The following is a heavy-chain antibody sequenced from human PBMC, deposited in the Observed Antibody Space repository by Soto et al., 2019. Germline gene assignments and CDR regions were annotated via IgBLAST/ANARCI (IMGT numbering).Heavy chain of an antibody. J-gene: IGHJ6*02. CDR2: INQDGSER. D-gene: IGHD2-15*01. CDR3: ARGDIVVVVAAGGMDV. CDR1: GFTFTNYW. Sequence: GGSLRLSCGASGFTFTNYWMTWVRQAPGKGLEWVANINQDGSERTHVDSVKGRFTVSRDNAKNSLYLEMNRLRAEDTAVYYCARGDIVVVVAAGGMDVWGQGTTVTVSS. V-gene: IGHV3-7*01.